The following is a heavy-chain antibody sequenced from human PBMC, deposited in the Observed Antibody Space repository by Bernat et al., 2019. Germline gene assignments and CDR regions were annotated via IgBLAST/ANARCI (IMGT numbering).Heavy chain of an antibody. Sequence: QVQLVQSGAEVKKPGSSVKVSCKASGGTFSSYTISWVRQAPGQWLEWMGRIIPILGIANYAQKFQSRVTITADKSTSTADMELSSLRSEDTAVYYCARSPGIAAAGTGILDYWGQGTLVTVSS. D-gene: IGHD6-13*01. CDR3: ARSPGIAAAGTGILDY. CDR2: IIPILGIA. V-gene: IGHV1-69*02. CDR1: GGTFSSYT. J-gene: IGHJ4*02.